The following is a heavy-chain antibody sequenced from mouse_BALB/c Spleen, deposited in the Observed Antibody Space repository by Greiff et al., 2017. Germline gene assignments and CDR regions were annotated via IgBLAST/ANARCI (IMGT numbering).Heavy chain of an antibody. J-gene: IGHJ3*01. CDR3: AREDGYYTWFAY. V-gene: IGHV1S137*01. CDR2: ISTYYGDA. CDR1: GYTFTDYA. Sequence: QVHVKQSGAELVRPGVSVKISCKGSGYTFTDYAMHWVKQSHAKSLEWIGVISTYYGDASYNQKFKGKATMTVDKSSSTAYMELARLTSEDSAIYYCAREDGYYTWFAYWGQGTLVTVSA. D-gene: IGHD2-3*01.